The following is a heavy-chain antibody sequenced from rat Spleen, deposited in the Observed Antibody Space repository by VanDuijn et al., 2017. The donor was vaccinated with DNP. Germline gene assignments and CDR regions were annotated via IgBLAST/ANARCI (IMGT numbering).Heavy chain of an antibody. CDR2: INKDSSTI. V-gene: IGHV4-2*01. J-gene: IGHJ2*01. CDR3: AKGPNYGVYSDYFDY. CDR1: GFNFNDYW. Sequence: EVKLVESGGGLVQPGRSLKLSCAASGFNFNDYWMGWVRQAPGKGLEWIGEINKDSSTIIYTPSLKDKFSISRDNAQNTLYLQMNKLGSEDTAIYCGAKGPNYGVYSDYFDYWGQGVMVTVSS. D-gene: IGHD1-11*01.